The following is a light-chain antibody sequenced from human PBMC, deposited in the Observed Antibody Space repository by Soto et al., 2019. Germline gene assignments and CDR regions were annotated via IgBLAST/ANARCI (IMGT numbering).Light chain of an antibody. V-gene: IGLV2-14*01. Sequence: QSVLTQPASVSGSPGQSITISCTGTSSDVGGYNYVSWYRQDPGKAPKLMIYDVDKRPSGLSNRFSGSKSGNTASLTISSLQAEDEADYYCTSFTSSSTWVFGGGTQLTVL. CDR1: SSDVGGYNY. CDR3: TSFTSSSTWV. CDR2: DVD. J-gene: IGLJ3*02.